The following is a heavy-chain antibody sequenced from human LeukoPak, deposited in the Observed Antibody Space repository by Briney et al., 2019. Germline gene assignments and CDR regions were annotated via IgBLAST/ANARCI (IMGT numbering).Heavy chain of an antibody. Sequence: PGGSLRLSCAASGFTFSSYEMNWVRQPPGKGLEWIGEINHSGSTNYNPSLKSRVTISVDTSKNQFSLKLSSVTAADTAVYYCARLYSGYGNYYYYYMDVWGKGTTVTISS. D-gene: IGHD5-12*01. CDR2: INHSGST. J-gene: IGHJ6*03. CDR3: ARLYSGYGNYYYYYMDV. CDR1: GFTFSSYE. V-gene: IGHV4-34*01.